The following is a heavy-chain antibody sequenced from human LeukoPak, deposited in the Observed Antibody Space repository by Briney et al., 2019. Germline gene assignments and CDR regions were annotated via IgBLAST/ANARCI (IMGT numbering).Heavy chain of an antibody. CDR1: GFTFSSYA. Sequence: GGSLRLSCAASGFTFSSYAMSWVRQAPGKGLEWVSTVSGSGTRTWYADSVKGRFTISRDNAKNTLYLQMNSLRAEDTAVYYCARDRSIASDYWGQGTLVTVSS. D-gene: IGHD6-6*01. CDR3: ARDRSIASDY. CDR2: VSGSGTRT. V-gene: IGHV3-23*01. J-gene: IGHJ4*02.